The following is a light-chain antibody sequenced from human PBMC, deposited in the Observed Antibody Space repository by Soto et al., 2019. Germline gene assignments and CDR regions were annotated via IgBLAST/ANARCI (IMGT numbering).Light chain of an antibody. J-gene: IGLJ2*01. CDR2: DVT. V-gene: IGLV2-14*01. CDR1: SSDVGGYNY. Sequence: QSALTQPASVSGSPGQSITISCTGTSSDVGGYNYVSWYQQHPGKAPKLMIYDVTNRPSGVSNRFSGSKSGITASLTISGLQADDEADYYCSSYSSSTAVEFGGETKLTVL. CDR3: SSYSSSTAVE.